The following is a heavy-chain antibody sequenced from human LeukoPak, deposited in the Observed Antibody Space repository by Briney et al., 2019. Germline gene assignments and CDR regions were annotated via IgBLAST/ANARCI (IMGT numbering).Heavy chain of an antibody. D-gene: IGHD6-19*01. J-gene: IGHJ4*02. Sequence: PSETLSLTCTVSGGSISSYYWSWIRQPAGKGLELVGRIYTSGSTNYNPSLKSRVTMSVDTSKNQFSLKLSSVTAADTAVYYCARDLSSGWAFDYWGQGTLVTVSS. CDR1: GGSISSYY. CDR2: IYTSGST. CDR3: ARDLSSGWAFDY. V-gene: IGHV4-4*07.